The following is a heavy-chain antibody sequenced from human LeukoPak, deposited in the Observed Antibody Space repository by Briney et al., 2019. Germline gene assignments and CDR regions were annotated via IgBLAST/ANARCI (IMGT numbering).Heavy chain of an antibody. V-gene: IGHV3-72*01. CDR3: ITGAYSGWFGGP. D-gene: IGHD6-19*01. CDR2: TRNKANSYTT. J-gene: IGHJ5*02. Sequence: GGSLRLSCAASGFTFSSYGMSWVRQTPGKGLEWVGRTRNKANSYTTEYAASVKGRFSISRDDSKNSLYLQMNSLKTEDTAVYYCITGAYSGWFGGPWGQGTLVTVSS. CDR1: GFTFSSYG.